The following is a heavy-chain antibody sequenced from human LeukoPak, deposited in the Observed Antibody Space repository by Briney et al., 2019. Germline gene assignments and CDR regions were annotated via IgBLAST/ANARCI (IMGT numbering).Heavy chain of an antibody. CDR3: TLWFGEFAFDY. Sequence: GGSLRLSCAASAFTVSDHYMDWVRQAPGKGLEWVGRTRNKANSYTTEYAASVKGRFTISRDDSKNSLYPQMNSLKTEDTAVYYCTLWFGEFAFDYWGQGTLVTVSS. CDR2: TRNKANSYTT. D-gene: IGHD3-10*01. CDR1: AFTVSDHY. V-gene: IGHV3-72*01. J-gene: IGHJ4*02.